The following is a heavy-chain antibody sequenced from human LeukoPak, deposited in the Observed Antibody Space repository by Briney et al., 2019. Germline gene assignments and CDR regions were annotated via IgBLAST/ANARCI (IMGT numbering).Heavy chain of an antibody. D-gene: IGHD1-26*01. Sequence: GGSLRLSCAASGFTFSSYAMHWVRQAPGKGLEWVAVISYDGSNKYYADSVKGRFTISRDNSKNTLYLQMNSLRAEDTAVYYCARAVRIVGARAWIDPWGQGTLVTVSS. CDR3: ARAVRIVGARAWIDP. CDR2: ISYDGSNK. J-gene: IGHJ5*02. V-gene: IGHV3-30-3*01. CDR1: GFTFSSYA.